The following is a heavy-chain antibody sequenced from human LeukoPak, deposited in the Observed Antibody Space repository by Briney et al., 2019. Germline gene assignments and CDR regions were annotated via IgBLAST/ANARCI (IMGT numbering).Heavy chain of an antibody. CDR3: ARSYDSSGYYYPFDY. D-gene: IGHD3-22*01. CDR1: GFTFSSYE. V-gene: IGHV3-48*03. Sequence: GGSLRLSCAASGFTFSSYEMNWVRQAPGKGLEWVSYISSSGSTIYYADSVKGRFTISRDNAKNSLYLQMNSLRAEDTAVYYCARSYDSSGYYYPFDYWGQGTLVTVSS. J-gene: IGHJ4*02. CDR2: ISSSGSTI.